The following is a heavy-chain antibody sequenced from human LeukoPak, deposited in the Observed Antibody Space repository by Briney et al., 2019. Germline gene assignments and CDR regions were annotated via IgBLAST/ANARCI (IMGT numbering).Heavy chain of an antibody. V-gene: IGHV3-11*01. CDR1: GFTFNDYY. Sequence: GGSLRLSCAASGFTFNDYYMTWIRQAPGKGLEWVSYISSGGSTISYADSVKGRFTISRDNAKNSLYLQMNSLRAEGTAVYYCARYRDGYNYYFDYWAREPWSPSPQ. CDR2: ISSGGSTI. J-gene: IGHJ4*02. CDR3: ARYRDGYNYYFDY. D-gene: IGHD5-24*01.